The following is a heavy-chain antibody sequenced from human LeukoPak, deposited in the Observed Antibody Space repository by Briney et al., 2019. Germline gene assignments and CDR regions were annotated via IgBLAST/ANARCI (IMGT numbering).Heavy chain of an antibody. CDR1: GYSFTSYW. J-gene: IGHJ4*02. CDR2: VNPHDSDT. CDR3: ARHLDDSSGYYYRTMYYFDY. D-gene: IGHD3-22*01. V-gene: IGHV5-51*01. Sequence: GESLQISCKASGYSFTSYWIGWVRPMPGKGLEWMGIVNPHDSDTRYSPSFQGQVTISADKSISTAYLQWSSLEASDTAMYYCARHLDDSSGYYYRTMYYFDYWGQGTLVTVSS.